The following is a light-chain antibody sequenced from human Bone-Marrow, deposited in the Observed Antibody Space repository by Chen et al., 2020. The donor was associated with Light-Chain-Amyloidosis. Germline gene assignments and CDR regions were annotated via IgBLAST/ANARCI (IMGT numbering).Light chain of an antibody. CDR1: QSVSNRY. V-gene: IGKV3-20*01. CDR2: GAS. J-gene: IGKJ1*01. CDR3: QQYGSSPWT. Sequence: EIVLTQSPGTLSLSPGDRATLSCRASQSVSNRYVAWYQQKPGQAPRPLLYGASSRATGIPDRFSGSGSGTDFTLTISRLESEDFAVYYCQQYGSSPWTFGPGTRVEVK.